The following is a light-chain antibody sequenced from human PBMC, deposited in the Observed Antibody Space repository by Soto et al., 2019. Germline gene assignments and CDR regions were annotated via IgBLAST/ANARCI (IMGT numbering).Light chain of an antibody. V-gene: IGLV1-51*02. CDR1: SSNIGNTF. CDR3: GTWDSSLSAWV. CDR2: ENN. J-gene: IGLJ3*02. Sequence: QSVLTQPPSVSAAPGQTVTISCSGSSSNIGNTFVSWYQQLPGTAPKLLIYENNKRPSGIPDRFSGSKSGTSATLGITGLQTGDEADYYCGTWDSSLSAWVFGGGTQLTVL.